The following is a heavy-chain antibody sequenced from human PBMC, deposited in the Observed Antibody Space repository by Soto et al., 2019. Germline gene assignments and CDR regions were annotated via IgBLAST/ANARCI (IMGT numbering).Heavy chain of an antibody. CDR2: ISSSSSTI. CDR1: GFTFSSYS. J-gene: IGHJ4*02. CDR3: ASGGNRDY. Sequence: ESGGGLVQPGGSLRLSCAASGFTFSSYSMNWVRQAPGKGLEWVSYISSSSSTIYYADSVKGRFTISRDNAKNSLYLQMNSLRAEDTAVYYCASGGNRDYWGQGTLVTVSS. V-gene: IGHV3-48*01. D-gene: IGHD2-15*01.